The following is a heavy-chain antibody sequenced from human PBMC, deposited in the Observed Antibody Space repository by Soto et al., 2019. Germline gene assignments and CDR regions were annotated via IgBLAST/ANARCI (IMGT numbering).Heavy chain of an antibody. V-gene: IGHV3-9*01. CDR2: ISWNSGSI. Sequence: EVQLVESGGGLVQPGRSLRLSCAASGFTFDDYAMHWVRQAPGKGLEWVSGISWNSGSIGYADSVKGRFTISRDNAKNSLYLQMNSLRAEDTALYYCAKVFRRLGELSPLPFDYWGQGTLVTVSS. CDR3: AKVFRRLGELSPLPFDY. CDR1: GFTFDDYA. J-gene: IGHJ4*02. D-gene: IGHD3-16*02.